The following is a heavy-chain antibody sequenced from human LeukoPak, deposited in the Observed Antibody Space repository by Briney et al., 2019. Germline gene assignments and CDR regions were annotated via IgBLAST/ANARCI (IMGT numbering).Heavy chain of an antibody. CDR1: GASISSSSYY. CDR3: ASGDNDPLFDY. V-gene: IGHV4-31*03. CDR2: IYYSGST. D-gene: IGHD1-1*01. Sequence: SETLSLTCTVSGASISSSSYYWSWIRQHPGKGLEWIGSIYYSGSTNYNPSLQGRVTISLDTSRNQFSLKLSSVTAADTAVYYCASGDNDPLFDYWGQGTLVTVSS. J-gene: IGHJ4*02.